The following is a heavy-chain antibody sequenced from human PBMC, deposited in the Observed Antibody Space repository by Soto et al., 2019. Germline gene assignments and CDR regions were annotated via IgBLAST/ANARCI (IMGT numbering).Heavy chain of an antibody. D-gene: IGHD2-15*01. CDR2: INAGNGNT. Sequence: GASVKVSCKASGGTFSSYAISWVRQAPGQRLEWMGWINAGNGNTKYSQKFQGRVTITRDTSASTAYMELSSLRSEDTAVYYCARDLGGWPDYWGQGTLLTVSS. CDR1: GGTFSSYA. J-gene: IGHJ4*02. CDR3: ARDLGGWPDY. V-gene: IGHV1-3*01.